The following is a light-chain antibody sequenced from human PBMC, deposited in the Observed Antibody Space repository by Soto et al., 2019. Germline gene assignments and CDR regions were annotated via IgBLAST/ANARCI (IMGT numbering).Light chain of an antibody. CDR1: QSISSF. J-gene: IGKJ5*01. Sequence: DIQVTQSPSSLSASVGDRVTITCRASQSISSFLNWYQQKPGKAPKLLIYAASSLQSGVPSRFSGSGSGTDFTLTISSLQPEDFATYYCQQSYNTPITFGQGTRLEIK. CDR2: AAS. V-gene: IGKV1-39*01. CDR3: QQSYNTPIT.